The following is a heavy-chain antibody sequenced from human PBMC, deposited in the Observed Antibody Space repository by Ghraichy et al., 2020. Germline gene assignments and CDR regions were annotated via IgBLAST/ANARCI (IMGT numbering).Heavy chain of an antibody. D-gene: IGHD2-21*02. CDR1: GFTFNSFG. CDR2: ISGTTDYT. V-gene: IGHV3-21*01. J-gene: IGHJ4*02. CDR3: VRGVTDF. Sequence: GGSLRLSCAASGFTFNSFGMNWVRQAPGKGLEWVSFISGTTDYTFYADSVRGRFTVSRDNAQNSLYLQMSGLRADDTAVYYCVRGVTDFWSPGTLVSVSS.